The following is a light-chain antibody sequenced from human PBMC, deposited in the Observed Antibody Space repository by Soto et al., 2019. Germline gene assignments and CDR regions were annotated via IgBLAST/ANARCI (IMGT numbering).Light chain of an antibody. Sequence: QSVLTQPPSASGSPGQSVTISCTGTSSDIGAYNYVSWYQQYPGKAPKLIIYDVTERPSGVPDRFSGSKSGNTASLTVSGLRADDEAVYYCNSYAGGDSFDVLFGGGTKLTVL. CDR1: SSDIGAYNY. CDR3: NSYAGGDSFDVL. V-gene: IGLV2-8*01. CDR2: DVT. J-gene: IGLJ2*01.